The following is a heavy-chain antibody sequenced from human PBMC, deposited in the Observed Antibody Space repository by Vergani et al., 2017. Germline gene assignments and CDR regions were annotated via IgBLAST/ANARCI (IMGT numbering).Heavy chain of an antibody. V-gene: IGHV3-23*01. CDR1: GFTFRKSA. CDR3: AKGGTITIFGSVDYY. D-gene: IGHD3-3*01. Sequence: EVQLLESGGGFVQPGGSLRLSCEVSGFTFRKSAMSWVRQAPGKGLEWVAAIASSGTITYYSDSVKSRFTVSRDNSQNTLFLQMSSLRAEDTALYYCAKGGTITIFGSVDYYWGQGTLVTVSS. J-gene: IGHJ4*02. CDR2: IASSGTIT.